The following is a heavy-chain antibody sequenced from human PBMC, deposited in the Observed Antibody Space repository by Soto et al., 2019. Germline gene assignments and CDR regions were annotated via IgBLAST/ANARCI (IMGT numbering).Heavy chain of an antibody. Sequence: SGGSLRLSCAASGFFVSSHFMSWVRQTPGRGLEWVSIIYSSGDTYYADSVEGRFTVSRDSSKNTLYLDMSTLRADDTAVYHCVREVGLSTHYHFYYMAVWGKGPTVTV. D-gene: IGHD1-26*01. CDR3: VREVGLSTHYHFYYMAV. CDR2: IYSSGDT. J-gene: IGHJ6*03. CDR1: GFFVSSHF. V-gene: IGHV3-66*01.